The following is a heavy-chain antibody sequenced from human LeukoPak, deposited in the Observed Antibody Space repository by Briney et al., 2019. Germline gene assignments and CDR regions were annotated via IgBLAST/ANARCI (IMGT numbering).Heavy chain of an antibody. CDR1: GFTVGDNY. D-gene: IGHD1-1*01. CDR2: IYIDGRT. J-gene: IGHJ3*02. V-gene: IGHV3-66*01. Sequence: GGSLRLSCAASGFTVGDNYMSWVRQAAGKGLEWVSVIYIDGRTYYADSVKGRFTISRDKSKNTLYLQMSSLRADDTAVYYCARDRSVTTAERIGAFDIWGQGTMVTVSS. CDR3: ARDRSVTTAERIGAFDI.